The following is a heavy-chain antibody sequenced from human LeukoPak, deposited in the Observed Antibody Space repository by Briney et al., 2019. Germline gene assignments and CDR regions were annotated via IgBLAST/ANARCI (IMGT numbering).Heavy chain of an antibody. Sequence: SVKVSCKASGGTFSSYAISWVRQAPGQGLEWMGRIIPILGIANYAQKFQGRVTITADKSTSTAYMELSSLRSDDTAVYYCARNRYFDWLLFDYWGQGTLVTVSS. CDR2: IIPILGIA. D-gene: IGHD3-9*01. CDR1: GGTFSSYA. V-gene: IGHV1-69*04. CDR3: ARNRYFDWLLFDY. J-gene: IGHJ4*02.